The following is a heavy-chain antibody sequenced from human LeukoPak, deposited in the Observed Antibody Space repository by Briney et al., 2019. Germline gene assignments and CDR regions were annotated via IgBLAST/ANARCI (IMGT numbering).Heavy chain of an antibody. CDR3: ARELPREVTLDY. J-gene: IGHJ4*01. CDR1: EFNFFSYG. D-gene: IGHD2-21*02. CDR2: IFTDGTTT. V-gene: IGHV3-74*01. Sequence: GGSLRLSCVASEFNFFSYGMQWVRQAPGEGLVWVSRIFTDGTTTSYADSVKGRFTISRDNAKNTLYLQMNSLRAEDTAVYYCARELPREVTLDYWGQGTLVTVS.